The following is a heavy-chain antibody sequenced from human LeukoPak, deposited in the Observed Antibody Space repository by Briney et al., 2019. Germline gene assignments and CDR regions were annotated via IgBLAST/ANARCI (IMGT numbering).Heavy chain of an antibody. CDR2: IYPGDSDT. CDR1: GYSFTSYW. Sequence: GESLQISCNGSGYSFTSYWIGWVRQMPGKGLEWMGIIYPGDSDTRYSPSFQGQVTISADKSISTAYLQWSSLKASDTAMYYCARAGYYYDSSGYYWGGLIDYWGQGTLVTVSS. D-gene: IGHD3-22*01. J-gene: IGHJ4*02. CDR3: ARAGYYYDSSGYYWGGLIDY. V-gene: IGHV5-51*01.